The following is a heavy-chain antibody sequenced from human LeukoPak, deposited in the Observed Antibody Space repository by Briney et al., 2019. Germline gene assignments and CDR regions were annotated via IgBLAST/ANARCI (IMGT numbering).Heavy chain of an antibody. D-gene: IGHD3-10*01. V-gene: IGHV4-38-2*02. CDR2: IHHSGNI. CDR3: ARDRGGLDAFDI. Sequence: PSETLSLTCTVSGYTISSGYYWGWIRQSPGKGLEWIGNIHHSGNIYYNVSLKSRVTISVHTSNNQFSLNLNSVTAADTAVYYCARDRGGLDAFDIWGQGTMVTVSS. CDR1: GYTISSGYY. J-gene: IGHJ3*02.